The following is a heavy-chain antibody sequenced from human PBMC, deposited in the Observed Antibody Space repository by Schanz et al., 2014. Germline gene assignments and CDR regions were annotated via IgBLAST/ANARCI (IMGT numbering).Heavy chain of an antibody. D-gene: IGHD1-20*01. CDR3: ANNWNLDY. CDR2: ISSGGGST. CDR1: GFSLDIFA. Sequence: EVHLLESGGGLVEPGGSLRLSCATSGFSLDIFAVSWVRQAPGKGLEWVSSISSGGGSTYYADSVKGRFTISRDNSKNTLYLQMKSLRAEDTAVYYCANNWNLDYWGQGTLVTVSS. J-gene: IGHJ4*02. V-gene: IGHV3-23*01.